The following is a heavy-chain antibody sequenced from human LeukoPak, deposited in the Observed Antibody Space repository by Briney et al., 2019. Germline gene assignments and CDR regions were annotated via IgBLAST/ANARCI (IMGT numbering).Heavy chain of an antibody. CDR3: ARGPYGGYGDY. D-gene: IGHD5-12*01. J-gene: IGHJ4*02. Sequence: SETLSLTCTVSGGSISSHYRSWIRQPPGKGLEWIGSIYYSGSTNYNPSLKSRVTISVDTSKKQFSLKLSSVTAADTAVYYCARGPYGGYGDYWGQGTLVTVSS. CDR1: GGSISSHY. CDR2: IYYSGST. V-gene: IGHV4-59*11.